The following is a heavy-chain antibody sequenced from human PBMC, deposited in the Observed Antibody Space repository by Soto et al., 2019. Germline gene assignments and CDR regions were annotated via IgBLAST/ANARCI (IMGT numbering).Heavy chain of an antibody. V-gene: IGHV1-8*01. J-gene: IGHJ4*02. CDR2: MNPNSGNT. CDR3: AREAGDCSSTSCSPFDY. Sequence: GXSVKVSCKASVYTFTSYDINWVRQATGQGLEWMGWMNPNSGNTGYAQKFQGRVTMTRNTSISTAYMELSSPRSGDTAVYYCAREAGDCSSTSCSPFDYWGQGTLVTVSS. CDR1: VYTFTSYD. D-gene: IGHD2-2*01.